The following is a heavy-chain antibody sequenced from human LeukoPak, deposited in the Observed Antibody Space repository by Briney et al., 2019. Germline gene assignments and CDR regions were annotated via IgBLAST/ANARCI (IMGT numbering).Heavy chain of an antibody. Sequence: ASVKVSCKASGYTFTIYFMHWVRQAPGQGLEWMGWINPNSGGTSYAQRFQGRVTMTRDTSISTAYMELSGLTSDDTAVYYCARNPPYCTSTSCYNDYWGQGTLVTVSS. D-gene: IGHD2-2*02. CDR1: GYTFTIYF. V-gene: IGHV1-2*02. CDR2: INPNSGGT. J-gene: IGHJ4*02. CDR3: ARNPPYCTSTSCYNDY.